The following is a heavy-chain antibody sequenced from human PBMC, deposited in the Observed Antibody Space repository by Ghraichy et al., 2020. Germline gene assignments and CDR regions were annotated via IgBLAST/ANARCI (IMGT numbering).Heavy chain of an antibody. Sequence: SQTISLTCTVSGGSVNNYRYYWGWIRQPPGKGLEWIGSFYYSGSTYYNPSLESRITISADTSKNQFSLKLTAVTAADTAVYYCARTSDYYYFMDVWGKGTTVTVS. CDR1: GGSVNNYRYY. V-gene: IGHV4-39*01. CDR2: FYYSGST. CDR3: ARTSDYYYFMDV. J-gene: IGHJ6*03.